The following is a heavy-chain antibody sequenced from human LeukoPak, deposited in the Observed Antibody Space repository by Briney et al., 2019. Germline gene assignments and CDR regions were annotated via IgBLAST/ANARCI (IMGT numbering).Heavy chain of an antibody. V-gene: IGHV1-2*02. CDR1: GYTFTGYY. J-gene: IGHJ4*02. CDR2: INPNSGGT. D-gene: IGHD2-8*01. Sequence: ASVKVSCKASGYTFTGYYMHWVRQAPGQGLEWMGWINPNSGGTNYAQKFQGRVTMTRDTSISTAYMELGRLRSDDTAVYYCARVGVLMVYAIRGYFDYWGQGTLVTVSS. CDR3: ARVGVLMVYAIRGYFDY.